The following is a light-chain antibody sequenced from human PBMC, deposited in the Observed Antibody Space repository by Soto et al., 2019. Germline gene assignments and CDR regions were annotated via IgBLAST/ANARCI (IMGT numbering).Light chain of an antibody. J-gene: IGKJ5*01. V-gene: IGKV3-11*01. CDR3: QQRSNWPPG. CDR1: QSVSSY. Sequence: EIVLTQSPATLSLSPGERATLSCRASQSVSSYLAWYQQKPGQAPRLLMYDASNRATGIPARFSGSGSGTDFTLTISSLEPEDFAVYYCQQRSNWPPGFGQGTLLEIK. CDR2: DAS.